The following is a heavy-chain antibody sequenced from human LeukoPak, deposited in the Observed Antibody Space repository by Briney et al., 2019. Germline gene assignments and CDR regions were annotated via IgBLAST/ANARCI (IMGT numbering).Heavy chain of an antibody. V-gene: IGHV4-39*01. CDR3: ARPTTGPATQGYDS. CDR2: IYYRGNT. D-gene: IGHD1-1*01. Sequence: SETLSLTCTVSGGSISSGPYYWAWIRQPPGRGLEWIGSIYYRGNTYHNPSLKSRVTISVDPSKNQFSLSVISVTAADTAVYFCARPTTGPATQGYDSWGQGILVTVAS. J-gene: IGHJ4*02. CDR1: GGSISSGPYY.